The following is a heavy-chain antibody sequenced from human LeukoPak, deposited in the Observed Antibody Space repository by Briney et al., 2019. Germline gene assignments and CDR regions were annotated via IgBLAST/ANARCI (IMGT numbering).Heavy chain of an antibody. CDR3: ARFLGYCSAGSCYFDY. D-gene: IGHD2-15*01. V-gene: IGHV1-2*02. CDR1: GYTFTGYY. J-gene: IGHJ4*02. CDR2: INPNSGGT. Sequence: ASVKVSCKASGYTFTGYYVHWVRQAPGQGLEWMGWINPNSGGTKYAQKFQGRVTMTGDTSITTAYMELSSLRSDDTAVYYCARFLGYCSAGSCYFDYWDQGTLVTVSS.